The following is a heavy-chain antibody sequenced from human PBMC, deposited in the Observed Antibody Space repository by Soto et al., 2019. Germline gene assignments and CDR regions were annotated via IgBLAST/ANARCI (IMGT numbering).Heavy chain of an antibody. CDR2: MHYSGNT. J-gene: IGHJ4*02. D-gene: IGHD3-16*01. V-gene: IGHV4-39*01. CDR3: ARHGGNKFDY. Sequence: QPQLQESGPGLVKPSETLSLTCTVSGGSIISDHYYWAWIRQPPGKGLEWIGNMHYSGNTYQNPSLKSRVTIFGDTSKNQFSLHLSSVTAADTAVYYCARHGGNKFDYWGQGTLVTVSS. CDR1: GGSIISDHYY.